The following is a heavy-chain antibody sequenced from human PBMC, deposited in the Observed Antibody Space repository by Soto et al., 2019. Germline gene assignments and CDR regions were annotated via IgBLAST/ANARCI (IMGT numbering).Heavy chain of an antibody. CDR2: IWYDGSNK. V-gene: IGHV3-33*01. CDR1: GFTFSSYG. CDR3: ARVIDLSSGWYLGY. Sequence: GGSLRLSCAASGFTFSSYGMHWVRQAPGKGLEWVAVIWYDGSNKYYADSVKGRFTISRDNSKNTLYLQMNSLRAEDTAVYYCARVIDLSSGWYLGYWGQGTLVTVSS. J-gene: IGHJ4*02. D-gene: IGHD6-19*01.